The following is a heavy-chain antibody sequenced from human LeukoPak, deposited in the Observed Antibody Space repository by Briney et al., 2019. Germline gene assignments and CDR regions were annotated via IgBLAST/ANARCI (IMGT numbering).Heavy chain of an antibody. CDR3: ATDPRTDRCSSTSCYGGY. J-gene: IGHJ4*02. V-gene: IGHV1-24*01. Sequence: ASVKVSCKVSGYTLTELSMHWVRQAPGKGLEWMGGFYPEDGGTIYAQKFQGRVTMTEDTSTDTAYMELSSLRSEDTAVYYCATDPRTDRCSSTSCYGGYWGQGTLVTVSS. CDR1: GYTLTELS. D-gene: IGHD2-2*01. CDR2: FYPEDGGT.